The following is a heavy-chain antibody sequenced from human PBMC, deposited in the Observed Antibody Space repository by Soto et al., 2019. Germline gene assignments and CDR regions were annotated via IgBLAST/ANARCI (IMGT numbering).Heavy chain of an antibody. J-gene: IGHJ6*02. CDR2: INPNSGGT. CDR3: ARDHYYDSSGYPGSYGMDV. D-gene: IGHD3-22*01. CDR1: GYTFTGYY. V-gene: IGHV1-2*04. Sequence: QVQLVQSGAEVKKPGASVKVSCKASGYTFTGYYMHWVRQAPGQGLEWMGWINPNSGGTNYAQKFQGWVTMTRDTSIRTAYMELSRQRSDDTAVYYCARDHYYDSSGYPGSYGMDVWGQGTTVTVSS.